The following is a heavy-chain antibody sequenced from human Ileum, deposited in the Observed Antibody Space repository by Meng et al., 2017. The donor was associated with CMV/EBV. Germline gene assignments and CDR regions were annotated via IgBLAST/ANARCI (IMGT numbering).Heavy chain of an antibody. V-gene: IGHV3-15*01. Sequence: EVQLVESGGGLVKPGXSLRLSCAASGFLFSNAWMSWVRQGPGKGLEWVGRIKSKADGETTDYASPVKGRFTISRDDSKNTLYLEMNSLKTEDTAIYYCTTAYGGSFSNWGQGTLVTVSS. CDR1: GFLFSNAW. J-gene: IGHJ4*02. D-gene: IGHD1-26*01. CDR2: IKSKADGETT. CDR3: TTAYGGSFSN.